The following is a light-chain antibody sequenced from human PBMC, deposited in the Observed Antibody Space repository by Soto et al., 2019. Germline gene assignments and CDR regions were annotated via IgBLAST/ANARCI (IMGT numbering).Light chain of an antibody. V-gene: IGKV1-9*01. CDR1: QGISSY. CDR2: AAS. J-gene: IGKJ2*01. CDR3: QQLNAYPYT. Sequence: IQLTQSPSSLSASVGDRVTITCQASQGISSYFAWYQQKPGKAPKVLIYAASTLQNGVPPRFSGSGSGTDFTLTISSLQPEDFATYHCQQLNAYPYTFGQGTQLEIK.